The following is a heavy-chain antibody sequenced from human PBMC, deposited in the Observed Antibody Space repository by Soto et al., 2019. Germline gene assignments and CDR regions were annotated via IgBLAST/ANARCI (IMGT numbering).Heavy chain of an antibody. V-gene: IGHV3-23*01. CDR2: ISGGGDAT. CDR1: GFTFSGYA. J-gene: IGHJ2*01. D-gene: IGHD3-10*01. Sequence: EVQLLDSGGGLVQPGGSLRLSCAASGFTFSGYALTWVRQAPGKGLEWVSAISGGGDATFYADSVKGRFTICRDNSENTLYLQMNTLRAEDTAVYYCARKVSGSTGRPDLWYFDLWGRGTLVTVSS. CDR3: ARKVSGSTGRPDLWYFDL.